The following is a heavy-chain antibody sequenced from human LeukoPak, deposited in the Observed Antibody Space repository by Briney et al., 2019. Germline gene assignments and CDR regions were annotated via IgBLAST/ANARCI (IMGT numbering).Heavy chain of an antibody. Sequence: PSETLSLTCTVSGGSISSSSYYWGWIRQPPGKGLEWIGSIYYSGSTYYNPSLKSRVTISVDTSKNQFSLKLSSVTAADTAVYYCARHVPTGSWLVDYWGQGTLVTVSS. CDR1: GGSISSSSYY. CDR3: ARHVPTGSWLVDY. J-gene: IGHJ4*02. CDR2: IYYSGST. V-gene: IGHV4-39*01. D-gene: IGHD6-19*01.